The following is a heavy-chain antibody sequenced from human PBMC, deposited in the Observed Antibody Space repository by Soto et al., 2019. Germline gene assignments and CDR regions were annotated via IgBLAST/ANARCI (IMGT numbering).Heavy chain of an antibody. CDR1: GYTFTSYY. J-gene: IGHJ3*02. CDR3: ATDPAAFDI. CDR2: FDPEDGET. V-gene: IGHV1-24*01. Sequence: ASVKVSCKASGYTFTSYYMHWVRQAPGQGLEWMGGFDPEDGETIYAQKFQGRVTMTEDTSTDTAYMELSSLRSEDTAVYYCATDPAAFDIWGQGTMVTVSS.